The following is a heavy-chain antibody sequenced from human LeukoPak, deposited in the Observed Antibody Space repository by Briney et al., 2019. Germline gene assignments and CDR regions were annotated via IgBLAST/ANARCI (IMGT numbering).Heavy chain of an antibody. CDR3: ARRFRTGGDLHHDAYDV. CDR1: GGSISDYF. D-gene: IGHD3-16*01. CDR2: VYYIGNP. V-gene: IGHV4-59*12. Sequence: SETLSLTCSVSGGSISDYFWGWIRQPPGKVLEWIGHVYYIGNPTCSPSLKSRVSILVDTSKNQSSLELSSVTAADTAVYYCARRFRTGGDLHHDAYDVWGQGTVVTVSS. J-gene: IGHJ3*01.